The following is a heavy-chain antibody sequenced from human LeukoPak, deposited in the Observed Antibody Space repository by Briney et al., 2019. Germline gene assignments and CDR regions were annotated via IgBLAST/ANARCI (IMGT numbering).Heavy chain of an antibody. V-gene: IGHV3-48*02. CDR1: GFTFSSYD. CDR2: ISSGSSTT. Sequence: GGSLRLSCAASGFTFSSYDMNWVRQAPGKGLEWVSYISSGSSTTYYADSVKGRFTISRDNAKNSLYLQMNSLRDEDTAVYYCATERSYYFDYWGQGTLVTVSS. D-gene: IGHD1-26*01. CDR3: ATERSYYFDY. J-gene: IGHJ4*02.